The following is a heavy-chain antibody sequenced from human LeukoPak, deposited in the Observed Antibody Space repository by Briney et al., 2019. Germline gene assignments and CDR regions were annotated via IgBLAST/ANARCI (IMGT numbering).Heavy chain of an antibody. CDR1: GFTFSSYA. Sequence: GGSLRLSCAASGFTFSSYAMSWVRQAPGKGLEWVSAISGSGGSTYYADSVKGLFTISRDNSKNTLYLQMNSLRAEDTAVYYCAKVVDYDFWSGGVWGKGTTVTVSS. CDR3: AKVVDYDFWSGGV. V-gene: IGHV3-23*01. CDR2: ISGSGGST. D-gene: IGHD3-3*01. J-gene: IGHJ6*04.